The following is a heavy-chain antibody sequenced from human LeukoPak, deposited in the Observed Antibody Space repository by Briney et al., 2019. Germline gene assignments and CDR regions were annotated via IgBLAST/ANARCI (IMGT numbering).Heavy chain of an antibody. J-gene: IGHJ4*02. CDR3: ASRKAPLGYRSGGSCYLPFDY. D-gene: IGHD2-15*01. CDR2: IYYSGST. Sequence: PSETLSLTCTVSGGSISSYYWSWIRQPPGKGLEWIGYIYYSGSTNYNPSLKSRVTISVDTSKNQFSLKLSSVTAADTAVYYCASRKAPLGYRSGGSCYLPFDYWGQGTLVTVSS. V-gene: IGHV4-59*01. CDR1: GGSISSYY.